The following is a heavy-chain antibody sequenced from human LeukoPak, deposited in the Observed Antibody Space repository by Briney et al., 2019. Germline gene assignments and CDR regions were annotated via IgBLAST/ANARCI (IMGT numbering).Heavy chain of an antibody. D-gene: IGHD4-17*01. Sequence: PSETLSLTCAVSGVSFNDYYWSWVRQTLGKGLEWIGEIKHSGYTNDSPSLKSRVTISIDTSRKQFSLNLRSVTVADTGIYYCTRMTTGHDYWGQGTLVTVSS. V-gene: IGHV4-34*01. J-gene: IGHJ4*02. CDR2: IKHSGYT. CDR1: GVSFNDYY. CDR3: TRMTTGHDY.